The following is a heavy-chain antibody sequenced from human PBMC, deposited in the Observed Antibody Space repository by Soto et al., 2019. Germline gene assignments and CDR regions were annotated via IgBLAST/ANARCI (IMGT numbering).Heavy chain of an antibody. V-gene: IGHV4-59*08. CDR2: IFYSGST. CDR1: GGSISVFY. D-gene: IGHD3-16*01. Sequence: ASETLSLTCTVPGGSISVFYWSWIRQPPGKGLEWIGYIFYSGSTNYNPSLKSRVTMSVDTSKNQFSLKLNSVTAADTAVYYCARHGGPSTPLRAFDIWGQGTMVTVSS. CDR3: ARHGGPSTPLRAFDI. J-gene: IGHJ3*02.